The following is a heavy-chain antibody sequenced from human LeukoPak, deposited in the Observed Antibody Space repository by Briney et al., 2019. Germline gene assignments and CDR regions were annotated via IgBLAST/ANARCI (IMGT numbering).Heavy chain of an antibody. CDR1: GFTFSDAW. V-gene: IGHV3-15*01. CDR2: IKSKTDGGTT. D-gene: IGHD3-3*02. J-gene: IGHJ3*02. Sequence: PGGSLRLSCAASGFTFSDAWMSWVRQAPGKGLEWVGRIKSKTDGGTTDYAAPVKGRFTISRDDSKNTLYLQINSLKTEDTAVYYCSTDESLASGAFDIWGQGTMVTVSS. CDR3: STDESLASGAFDI.